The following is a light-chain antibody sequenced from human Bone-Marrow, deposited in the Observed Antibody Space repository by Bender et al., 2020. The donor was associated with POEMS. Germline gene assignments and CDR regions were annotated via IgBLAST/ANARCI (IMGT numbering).Light chain of an antibody. CDR1: SIGRNP. V-gene: IGLV1-44*01. J-gene: IGLJ3*02. CDR3: YAWDDRLNAWV. CDR2: ADD. Sequence: QSVLTQPPSASGTPGQRVTISCSGGSIGRNPINWYQQLPGTAPRLVIYADDRRPSGVPNRFSASKSASAASLAISGFHSEAAAVYYCYAWDDRLNAWVSGGGTKLTVL.